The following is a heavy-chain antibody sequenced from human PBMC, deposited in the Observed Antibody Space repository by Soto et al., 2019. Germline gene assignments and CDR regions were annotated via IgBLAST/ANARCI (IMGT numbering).Heavy chain of an antibody. D-gene: IGHD6-6*01. Sequence: SETLSLTCAVYGGSFSGYYWSWIRQPPGKGLEWIGYIYYSGSTYYNPSLKSRVTISVDTSKNQFSLKLSSVTAADTAVYYCARGPSPYWFDPWGQGTLVTVSS. CDR2: IYYSGST. J-gene: IGHJ5*02. CDR1: GGSFSGYY. CDR3: ARGPSPYWFDP. V-gene: IGHV4-59*08.